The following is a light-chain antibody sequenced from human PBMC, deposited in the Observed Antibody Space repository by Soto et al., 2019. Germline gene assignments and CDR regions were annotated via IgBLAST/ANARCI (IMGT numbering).Light chain of an antibody. J-gene: IGLJ2*01. V-gene: IGLV1-40*01. CDR3: QSYDRSLSAAV. CDR2: SNN. CDR1: SSNIGAGYD. Sequence: QSVLTQPPSVSGAPGQKVIISCTGSSSNIGAGYDVHWYQQLPGTAPKLLIYSNNNRPSGVPDRLSGSKSGTSASLAITGVQVEDEADYYCQSYDRSLSAAVFGGGTKLTVL.